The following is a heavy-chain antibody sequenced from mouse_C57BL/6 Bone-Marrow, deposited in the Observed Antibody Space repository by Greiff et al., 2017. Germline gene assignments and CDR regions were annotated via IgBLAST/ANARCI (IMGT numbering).Heavy chain of an antibody. J-gene: IGHJ3*01. D-gene: IGHD4-1*01. Sequence: EVQLQESGGGLVQPGGSLKLSCAASGFTFSDYYMYWVRQTPEKRLEWVAYISNGGGSTYYPDTVKGRFTISRDNAKNTLYLQMSRLKSEDTAMYYCAREGAGTFAYWGQGTLVTVSA. CDR2: ISNGGGST. V-gene: IGHV5-12*01. CDR1: GFTFSDYY. CDR3: AREGAGTFAY.